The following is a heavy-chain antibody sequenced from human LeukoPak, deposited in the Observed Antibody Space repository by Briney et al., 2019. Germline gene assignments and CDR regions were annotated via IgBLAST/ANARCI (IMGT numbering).Heavy chain of an antibody. CDR3: ARLRGDDSSGSYYFDY. CDR2: IYPGDSDT. V-gene: IGHV5-51*01. D-gene: IGHD3-22*01. J-gene: IGHJ4*02. Sequence: GESPKISCKGSGYSFTSDWIGWVRQLPGKGLEWMGIIYPGDSDTRYSPSFQGHVTISVDKSINTAYLQWSGLKASDTAMYYCARLRGDDSSGSYYFDYWGQGTLVTVSS. CDR1: GYSFTSDW.